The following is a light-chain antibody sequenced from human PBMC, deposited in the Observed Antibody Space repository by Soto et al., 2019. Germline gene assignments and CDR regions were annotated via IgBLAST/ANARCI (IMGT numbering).Light chain of an antibody. V-gene: IGKV4-1*01. CDR2: WAS. CDR3: QHDYTGPVT. Sequence: DMLMTNSDHSLAVSLGEGSTINFSAGQSVFSSSNNNNYLAWYQQKPGQPPKLLIYWASTRESGVPDRFSGSGSGTDFTLTISSLQAEDVAVYYCQHDYTGPVTFGGGTKVDI. J-gene: IGKJ4*01. CDR1: QSVFSSSNNNNY.